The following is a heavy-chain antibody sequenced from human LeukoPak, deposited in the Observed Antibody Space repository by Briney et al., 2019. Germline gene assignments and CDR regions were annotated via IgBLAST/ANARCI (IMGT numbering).Heavy chain of an antibody. Sequence: ASVKVSCKASGYTFTGYYMHWVRQAPGQGLEWMGWINPNSGGTNYAQKFQGWVTMTRDTSISTAYMELSRLRSDDTAVYYCARDYCGSTSCLFDYWGQGTLVTVSS. CDR3: ARDYCGSTSCLFDY. D-gene: IGHD2-2*01. CDR1: GYTFTGYY. J-gene: IGHJ4*02. CDR2: INPNSGGT. V-gene: IGHV1-2*04.